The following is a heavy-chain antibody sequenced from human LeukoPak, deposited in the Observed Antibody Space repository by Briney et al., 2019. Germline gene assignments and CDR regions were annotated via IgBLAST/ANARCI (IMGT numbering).Heavy chain of an antibody. D-gene: IGHD1-26*01. V-gene: IGHV3-23*01. CDR3: AKSLLTTASGTGRAFDI. CDR1: RFSFSTYP. Sequence: TGGSLRLSCEASRFSFSTYPMGWVRRAPGKGLEWVSGISASGDVTFHADPLKGRFTISRDNSKNTLYLQMDSLRAEDTAKYYCAKSLLTTASGTGRAFDIWGQGTMVTVSS. J-gene: IGHJ3*02. CDR2: ISASGDVT.